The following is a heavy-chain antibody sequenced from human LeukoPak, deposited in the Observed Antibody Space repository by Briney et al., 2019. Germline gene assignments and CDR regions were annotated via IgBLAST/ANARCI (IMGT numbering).Heavy chain of an antibody. Sequence: PGGSLRLSCAASGFSFTNYWMHWVRQAPGKGLVWVSHINSDGSATRYADSVKGRFTISRDNAMNTLYLQMNSLRAEDTAVYYCAGYCSGGSSCSGLVDCWGQGTLVTVSS. CDR2: INSDGSAT. V-gene: IGHV3-74*01. CDR3: AGYCSGGSSCSGLVDC. D-gene: IGHD2-15*01. J-gene: IGHJ4*02. CDR1: GFSFTNYW.